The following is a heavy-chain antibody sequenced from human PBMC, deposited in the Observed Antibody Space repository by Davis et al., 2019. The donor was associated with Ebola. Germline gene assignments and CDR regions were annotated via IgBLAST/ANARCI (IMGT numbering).Heavy chain of an antibody. V-gene: IGHV4-59*01. D-gene: IGHD2-8*01. CDR3: SRGILVYAIPTYYYYMDV. Sequence: MPSETLSLTCTVSGGSISSYYWSWIRQPPGKGLEWIGYIYYSGSTNYNPSLKSRVTISVDTSKNQFSLMLSSVTAADTAVYYCSRGILVYAIPTYYYYMDVWGKGTTVTVSS. J-gene: IGHJ6*03. CDR2: IYYSGST. CDR1: GGSISSYY.